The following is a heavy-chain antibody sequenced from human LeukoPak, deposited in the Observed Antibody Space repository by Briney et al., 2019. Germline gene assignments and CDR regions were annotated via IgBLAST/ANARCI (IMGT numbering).Heavy chain of an antibody. V-gene: IGHV4-39*01. CDR3: ARTYSSSWYGAFDI. CDR1: GGSISSSSYY. CDR2: IYYSGST. J-gene: IGHJ3*02. Sequence: PSETLSLTCTVSGGSISSSSYYWGWIRQPPGKGLEWIGSIYYSGSTYYNPSLKSRVTISIDTSKNQFSLKLRSVTAADKAVYYCARTYSSSWYGAFDIWGQGTMVTVSS. D-gene: IGHD6-13*01.